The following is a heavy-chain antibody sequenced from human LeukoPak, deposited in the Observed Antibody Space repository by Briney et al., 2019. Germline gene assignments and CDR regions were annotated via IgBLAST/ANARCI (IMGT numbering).Heavy chain of an antibody. CDR3: ARDRLLWLGEAKTRYYYYGMDV. CDR1: GYTFTGYY. V-gene: IGHV1-2*04. J-gene: IGHJ6*02. Sequence: ASVKVSCKASGYTFTGYYMHWVRQAPGQGLEWMGWINPNSGGTNYAQKFQGWVTMTRDTSISTAYMELSRLRSDDTAVYYCARDRLLWLGEAKTRYYYYGMDVWGQGTTVTVSS. CDR2: INPNSGGT. D-gene: IGHD3-10*01.